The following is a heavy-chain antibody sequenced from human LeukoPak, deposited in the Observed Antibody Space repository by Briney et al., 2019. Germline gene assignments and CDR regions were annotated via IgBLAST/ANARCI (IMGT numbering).Heavy chain of an antibody. D-gene: IGHD2-21*02. CDR3: AKDLCGGDCYPYYYAMDV. Sequence: TGGSLRLSCAASGFTFSSCAMSWVRQAPGKGLEWVSGISDGGGTTNYANAVKGRFTISRDKSKNTLFLQMNSLRAEDTAVYYCAKDLCGGDCYPYYYAMDVWGQGTTVTVSS. CDR1: GFTFSSCA. J-gene: IGHJ6*02. V-gene: IGHV3-23*01. CDR2: ISDGGGTT.